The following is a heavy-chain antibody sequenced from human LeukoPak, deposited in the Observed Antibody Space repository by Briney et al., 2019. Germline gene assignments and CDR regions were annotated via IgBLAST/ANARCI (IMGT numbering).Heavy chain of an antibody. D-gene: IGHD6-13*01. J-gene: IGHJ6*03. CDR2: IYYSGST. CDR3: ARAHWQQLVRVHYYYMDV. V-gene: IGHV4-59*11. CDR1: GGSISSHY. Sequence: SETLSLTCTVSGGSISSHYWSWIRQPPGKGLEWVGYIYYSGSTNYNPPLKSRVTISVDTSKNQFSLKLSSVTAADTAVYYCARAHWQQLVRVHYYYMDVWGKGTTVTVSS.